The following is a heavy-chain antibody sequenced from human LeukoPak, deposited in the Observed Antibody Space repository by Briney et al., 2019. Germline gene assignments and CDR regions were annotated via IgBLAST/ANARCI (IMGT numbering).Heavy chain of an antibody. V-gene: IGHV4-59*01. D-gene: IGHD6-13*01. CDR3: ARWVAAAGPTGYWFDP. CDR2: IYYSGST. J-gene: IGHJ5*02. Sequence: PSETLSLTCTVSGGSISSYYWSWIRHPPGKGLEWIGYIYYSGSTNYNPSLKSRVTISVDTSKNQFSLKLSSVTAADTAVYYCARWVAAAGPTGYWFDPWGQGTLVTVSS. CDR1: GGSISSYY.